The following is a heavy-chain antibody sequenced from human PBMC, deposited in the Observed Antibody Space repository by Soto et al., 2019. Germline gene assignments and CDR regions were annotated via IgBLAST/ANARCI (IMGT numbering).Heavy chain of an antibody. Sequence: EASVKVSCKASGYTFTGYYMHWVRQAPGQGLEWMGWINPNSGGTNYAQKFQGRVTMTRDTSISTAYMELSRLRSDDTAVYYCARELTSSRIQPSDYWGQGTLVTVS. V-gene: IGHV1-2*02. CDR3: ARELTSSRIQPSDY. CDR1: GYTFTGYY. CDR2: INPNSGGT. J-gene: IGHJ4*02. D-gene: IGHD5-18*01.